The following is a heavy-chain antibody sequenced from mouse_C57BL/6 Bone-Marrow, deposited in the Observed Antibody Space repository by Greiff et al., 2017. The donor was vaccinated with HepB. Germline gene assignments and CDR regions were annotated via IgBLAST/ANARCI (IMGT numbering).Heavy chain of an antibody. D-gene: IGHD1-1*01. CDR3: ARFPYYYGSSPFDY. J-gene: IGHJ2*01. V-gene: IGHV1-82*01. Sequence: VQLQESGPELVKPGASVKISCKASGYAFSSSWMNWVKQRPGKGLEWIGRIYPGDGDTNYNGKFKGKATLTADKSSSTAYMQLSSLTSEDSAVYFCARFPYYYGSSPFDYWGQGTTLTVSS. CDR1: GYAFSSSW. CDR2: IYPGDGDT.